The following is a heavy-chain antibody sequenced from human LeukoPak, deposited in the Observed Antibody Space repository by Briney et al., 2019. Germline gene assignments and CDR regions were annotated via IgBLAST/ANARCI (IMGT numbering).Heavy chain of an antibody. Sequence: PGGSLRLSCAASGFTFSSFDMHWVRQPTGQGLEWVSTIGTASDTYYPGSVEGRFTLSRDNSKNSLYLQMNSLRTEDTALYYCAKGVEATIFGVVEDWGQGTLVTVSS. CDR1: GFTFSSFD. CDR2: IGTASDT. CDR3: AKGVEATIFGVVED. D-gene: IGHD3-3*01. V-gene: IGHV3-13*01. J-gene: IGHJ4*02.